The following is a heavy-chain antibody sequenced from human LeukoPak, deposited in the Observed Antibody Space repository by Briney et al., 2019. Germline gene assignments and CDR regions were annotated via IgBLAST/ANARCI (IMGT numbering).Heavy chain of an antibody. V-gene: IGHV3-23*01. CDR3: ARWGYPYGSATSPPDY. CDR1: GFTFSSYT. CDR2: ISGSGGST. Sequence: QTGGSLRLSCVASGFTFSSYTMNWVRQAPGKGLEWVSAISGSGGSTYYADSVKGRFTISRDNSKNTLYLQMNSLRAEDTAVYYCARWGYPYGSATSPPDYWGQGTLVTVSS. D-gene: IGHD3-10*01. J-gene: IGHJ4*02.